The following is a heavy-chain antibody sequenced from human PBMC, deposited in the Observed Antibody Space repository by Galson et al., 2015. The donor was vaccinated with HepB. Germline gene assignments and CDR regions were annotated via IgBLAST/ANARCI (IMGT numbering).Heavy chain of an antibody. CDR1: GFTFNSYR. D-gene: IGHD3-22*01. Sequence: SLRLSCAASGFTFNSYRMTWVRQAPGKGLEWVANIKQDGSEKKYVDSVKGRFTISRDNADNSLYLQMGSLTAEDTAVYYCARGANNSAYRHLQPWGQGTLVTVSS. J-gene: IGHJ1*01. CDR2: IKQDGSEK. CDR3: ARGANNSAYRHLQP. V-gene: IGHV3-7*01.